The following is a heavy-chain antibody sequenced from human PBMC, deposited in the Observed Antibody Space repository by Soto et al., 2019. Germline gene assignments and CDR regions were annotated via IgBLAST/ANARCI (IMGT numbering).Heavy chain of an antibody. D-gene: IGHD3-22*01. V-gene: IGHV1-3*05. J-gene: IGHJ4*02. CDR1: GYTFTSYA. Sequence: QVQLVQSGAEEKKPGASVKVSCKASGYTFTSYAMHWVRQAPGQRLACMGWINAGNGNTKYSQKFQGRVTITRDTSASTADMELSSLRSEDTAVYYCARSSGYYLIDRYWGQGTLVTVSS. CDR2: INAGNGNT. CDR3: ARSSGYYLIDRY.